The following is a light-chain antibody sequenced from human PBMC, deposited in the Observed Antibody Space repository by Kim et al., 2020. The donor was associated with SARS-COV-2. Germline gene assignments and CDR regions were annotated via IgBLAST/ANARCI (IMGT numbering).Light chain of an antibody. J-gene: IGKJ4*01. V-gene: IGKV3-20*01. Sequence: DIVLTQSPGTLSLSPGERATLSCKASQSLSSTFLAWYQHKSGQSPRLLIYGASSRATDIPDRFSGSGSGTDFTLTISRLEPEDFAVYYCQQYGASPLPFGGGTTVDIK. CDR2: GAS. CDR1: QSLSSTF. CDR3: QQYGASPLP.